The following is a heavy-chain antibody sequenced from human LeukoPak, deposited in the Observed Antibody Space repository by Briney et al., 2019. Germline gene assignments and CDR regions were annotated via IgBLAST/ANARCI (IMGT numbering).Heavy chain of an antibody. CDR2: IYYSGST. Sequence: SETLSLTCTVSGGSIRSYFWNWIRQPPGKGLEWIGDIYYSGSTNYNPSLKSRVTISVDTSKNQFSLKLSSVTAADTAVYYCAREGAAAGEYFQHWGQGTLVTVSS. CDR1: GGSIRSYF. V-gene: IGHV4-59*01. J-gene: IGHJ1*01. CDR3: AREGAAAGEYFQH. D-gene: IGHD6-13*01.